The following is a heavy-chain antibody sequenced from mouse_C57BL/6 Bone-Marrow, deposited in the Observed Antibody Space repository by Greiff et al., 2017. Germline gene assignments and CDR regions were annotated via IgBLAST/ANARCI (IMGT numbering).Heavy chain of an antibody. J-gene: IGHJ4*01. V-gene: IGHV1-81*01. Sequence: QVQLQQSGAELARPGASVKLSCKASGYTFTSYGISWVKQRTGQGLEWIGEIYPRSGNTYYNEKFKGQATLTADKSSSTAYMELRSLTSEDSAVYFCARYGRDGRGAMDYWGQGTSVTVSS. CDR2: IYPRSGNT. D-gene: IGHD2-3*01. CDR1: GYTFTSYG. CDR3: ARYGRDGRGAMDY.